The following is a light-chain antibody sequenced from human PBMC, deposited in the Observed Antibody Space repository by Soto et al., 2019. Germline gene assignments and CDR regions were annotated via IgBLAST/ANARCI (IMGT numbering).Light chain of an antibody. V-gene: IGKV1-9*01. CDR2: AAS. CDR1: QAISDS. Sequence: IQLTQSPSSLSASVGDRVTITCRASQAISDSLVWYQQNPGQAPKLLFYAASTLQSGVPSRFSGSGSGTDFTLTISSLHPADFATYYCQQFKSYPYTFGQGTKLEI. J-gene: IGKJ2*01. CDR3: QQFKSYPYT.